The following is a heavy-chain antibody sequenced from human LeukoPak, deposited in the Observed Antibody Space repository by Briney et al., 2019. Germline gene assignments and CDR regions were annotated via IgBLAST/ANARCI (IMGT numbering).Heavy chain of an antibody. CDR2: IYYSGST. V-gene: IGHV4-59*08. J-gene: IGHJ4*02. D-gene: IGHD5-24*01. CDR1: GGSISSYY. Sequence: PSETLSLTCTVSGGSISSYYWSWIRQPPGKGLEWIGYIYYSGSTNYNPSLKSRVTMSLDTSKTQFSLRLGSVTAADTAVYYCARGPGVGGGYNYWDYWGQGTLVTVSS. CDR3: ARGPGVGGGYNYWDY.